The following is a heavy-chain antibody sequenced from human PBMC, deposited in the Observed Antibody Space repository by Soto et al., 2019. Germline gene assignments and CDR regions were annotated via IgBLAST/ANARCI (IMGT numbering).Heavy chain of an antibody. CDR3: ARDRSSTYFDF. Sequence: PGGSLRLSCAASGFTYESYAMSWVRQAPGKGLEWVAVIWYDGSDKYYADSVKGRFAISRDNSKNTLYLQMNSLRADDTAIYYCARDRSSTYFDFWGQGTQVTVSS. CDR1: GFTYESYA. V-gene: IGHV3-33*08. D-gene: IGHD6-19*01. J-gene: IGHJ4*02. CDR2: IWYDGSDK.